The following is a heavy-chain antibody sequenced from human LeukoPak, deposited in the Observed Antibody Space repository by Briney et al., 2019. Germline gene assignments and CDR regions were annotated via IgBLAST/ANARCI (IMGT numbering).Heavy chain of an antibody. CDR1: GLTFSSYA. V-gene: IGHV3-23*01. D-gene: IGHD6-13*01. J-gene: IGHJ5*02. CDR3: AKVEAAPHWFDP. CDR2: ISGSGGST. Sequence: GGSLRLSCAASGLTFSSYAMSWVRQAPGKGLEWVSAISGSGGSTYYADSVKGRFTISRDNSKNTLYLQMNSLRAEDTAVYYCAKVEAAPHWFDPWGQGTLVTVSS.